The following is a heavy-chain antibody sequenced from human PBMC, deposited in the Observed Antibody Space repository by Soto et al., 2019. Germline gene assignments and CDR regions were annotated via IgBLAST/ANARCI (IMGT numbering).Heavy chain of an antibody. CDR1: GASIRTYS. CDR2: MYTNGRT. CDR3: AKDQSGAADI. J-gene: IGHJ3*02. Sequence: SETLSLTCTVSGASIRTYSWSWIRQSAGKGLEWIGHMYTNGRTNYIPSLKSRITMSVDTSKNQFSLNLKFVTGADTAVYFCAKDQSGAADIWGQGTMVTVSS. V-gene: IGHV4-4*07. D-gene: IGHD7-27*01.